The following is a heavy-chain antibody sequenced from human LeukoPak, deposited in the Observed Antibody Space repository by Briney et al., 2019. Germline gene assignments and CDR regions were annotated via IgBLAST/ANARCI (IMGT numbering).Heavy chain of an antibody. CDR2: IYYSGST. D-gene: IGHD6-13*01. V-gene: IGHV4-39*07. Sequence: SETLSLTCTVSGGSVSSSSYYWGWIRQPPGKGLEWIGSIYYSGSTYYNPSLKSRVTISVDTSKNQFSLKLSSVTAADTAVYYCARLPPPYSSSVVNWFDPWGQGTLVTVSS. J-gene: IGHJ5*02. CDR3: ARLPPPYSSSVVNWFDP. CDR1: GGSVSSSSYY.